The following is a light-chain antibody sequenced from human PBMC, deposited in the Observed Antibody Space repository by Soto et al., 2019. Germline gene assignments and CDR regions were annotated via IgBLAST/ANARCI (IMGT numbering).Light chain of an antibody. CDR3: QQYYSTPRT. CDR2: WAS. CDR1: QSGLYSSNNKNH. J-gene: IGKJ1*01. Sequence: DIVMPQSPDSLAVSLGERATINCKSSQSGLYSSNNKNHLAWYQQKPGQPPKLLIYWASTRESGVPDRFSGSGFGTDFTLTISSLQAEDVAVYYCQQYYSTPRTFGQGTKVEIK. V-gene: IGKV4-1*01.